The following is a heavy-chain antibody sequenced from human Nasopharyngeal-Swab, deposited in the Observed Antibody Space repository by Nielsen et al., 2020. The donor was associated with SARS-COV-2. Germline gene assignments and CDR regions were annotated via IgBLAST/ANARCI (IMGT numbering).Heavy chain of an antibody. CDR1: GFTFDDYA. J-gene: IGHJ1*01. Sequence: GGSLRLSCAASGFTFDDYAMHWVRQAPGKGLEWVSGISWNSGSIGYADSVKGRFTISRDNAKNSLYLQMNSLRAEDTALYYCAKEALAYCGGDCYSGYFQHWGQGTLVTVSS. V-gene: IGHV3-9*01. CDR2: ISWNSGSI. CDR3: AKEALAYCGGDCYSGYFQH. D-gene: IGHD2-21*02.